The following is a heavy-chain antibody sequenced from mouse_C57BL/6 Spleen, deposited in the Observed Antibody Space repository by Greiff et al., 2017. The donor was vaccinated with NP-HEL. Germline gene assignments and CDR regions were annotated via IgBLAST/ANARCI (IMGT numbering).Heavy chain of an antibody. D-gene: IGHD2-12*01. V-gene: IGHV1-53*01. CDR1: GYTFTSYW. J-gene: IGHJ4*01. Sequence: QVQLKQPGTELVKPGASVKLSCKASGYTFTSYWMHWVKQRPGQGLEWIGNINPSNGGTNYNEKFKSKATLTVDKSSSTAYMQLSSLTSEDSAVYYCARSGDYSEYYYAMDYWGQGTSVTVSS. CDR2: INPSNGGT. CDR3: ARSGDYSEYYYAMDY.